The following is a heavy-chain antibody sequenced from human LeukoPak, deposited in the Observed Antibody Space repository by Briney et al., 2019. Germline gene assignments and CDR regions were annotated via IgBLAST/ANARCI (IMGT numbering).Heavy chain of an antibody. V-gene: IGHV3-21*01. Sequence: GGSLRLSCAASGFMFNSYSMNWVRQAPGKGLEWVSSISSSSDYIYYADSVKGRFTISRDNAKNSLYLQMNSLRAEGTAEYYCGRDLSVWGSNRYGDNWFDPWGQGTLVTVSS. CDR2: ISSSSDYI. J-gene: IGHJ5*02. CDR3: GRDLSVWGSNRYGDNWFDP. CDR1: GFMFNSYS. D-gene: IGHD3-16*02.